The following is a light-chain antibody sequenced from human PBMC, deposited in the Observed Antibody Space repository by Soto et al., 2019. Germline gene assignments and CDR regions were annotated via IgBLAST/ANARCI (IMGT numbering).Light chain of an antibody. V-gene: IGLV2-14*01. Sequence: QSAMTQPACVSGSPGQSITISCTGGSSDIGGYNYVSWFQQHPGKAPKLMIYEVTNRPSGVSNRFSGSKSGSTASLTISGLQAEDEADYYCSSYTSSNTLVFGTGTKLTVL. CDR2: EVT. CDR1: SSDIGGYNY. J-gene: IGLJ1*01. CDR3: SSYTSSNTLV.